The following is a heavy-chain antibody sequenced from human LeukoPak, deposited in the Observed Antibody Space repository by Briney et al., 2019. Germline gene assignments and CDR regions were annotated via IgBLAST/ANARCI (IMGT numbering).Heavy chain of an antibody. Sequence: SETLCLTCAVYGGSFSGYYWSWIRQPPGKGLEWIGEINHSGSTNYNPSLKSRVTISVDTSKNQFSLKLSSVTAADTAVYYCARGGYEFGTPKYNWFDPWGQGTLVTVSS. CDR2: INHSGST. V-gene: IGHV4-34*01. CDR3: ARGGYEFGTPKYNWFDP. CDR1: GGSFSGYY. D-gene: IGHD3/OR15-3a*01. J-gene: IGHJ5*02.